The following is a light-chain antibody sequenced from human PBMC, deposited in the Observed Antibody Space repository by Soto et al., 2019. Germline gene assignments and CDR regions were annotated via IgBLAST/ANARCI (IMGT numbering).Light chain of an antibody. CDR1: QSVCSY. Sequence: ETVMAQSPAALSVSPGERATLSCRASQSVCSYLAWYQQKPGQAPRLFIYGAANRATGIPARFSGSGSGTDFTLTIGSLEPEDFAVYYCQQRSEWPITFGQGTRLEI. V-gene: IGKV3-11*01. CDR3: QQRSEWPIT. J-gene: IGKJ5*01. CDR2: GAA.